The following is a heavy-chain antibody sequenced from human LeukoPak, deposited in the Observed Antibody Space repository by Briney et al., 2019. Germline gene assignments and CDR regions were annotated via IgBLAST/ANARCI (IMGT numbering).Heavy chain of an antibody. D-gene: IGHD3/OR15-3a*01. V-gene: IGHV3-9*01. CDR2: ISWNSGSI. CDR1: GFTFSSYA. Sequence: GGSLRLSCAASGFTFSSYAMSWVRQAPGKGLEWVSGISWNSGSIGYADSVKGRFTISRDNAKNSLYLQMNSLRAEDTALYYCAKDYQGLSYYFDYWGQGTLVTVSS. CDR3: AKDYQGLSYYFDY. J-gene: IGHJ4*02.